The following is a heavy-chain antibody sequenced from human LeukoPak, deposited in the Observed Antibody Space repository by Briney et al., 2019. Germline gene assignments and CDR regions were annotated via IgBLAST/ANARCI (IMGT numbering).Heavy chain of an antibody. J-gene: IGHJ4*02. CDR2: SSWNSGSI. CDR3: AKDIRERAASIFDY. Sequence: GRSLRLSCAASGFTFDDYAMHWVRLAPGKGLEWVSGSSWNSGSIGYADSVKGRVTISRDNAKNSLYLQMNSLRAEDTALYYCAKDIRERAASIFDYWGQGTLVTVSS. CDR1: GFTFDDYA. D-gene: IGHD5-24*01. V-gene: IGHV3-9*01.